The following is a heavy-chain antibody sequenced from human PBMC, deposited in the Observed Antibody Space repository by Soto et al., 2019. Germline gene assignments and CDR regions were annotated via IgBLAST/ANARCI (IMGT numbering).Heavy chain of an antibody. D-gene: IGHD5-12*01. J-gene: IGHJ5*02. Sequence: SETLSLTCTVSGGSISSSSYYWGWIRQPPGKGLEWIGSIYYSGSTYYNPSLKSRVTISVDTSKNQFSLKLSSVTAADTAVYYCARRGYDRWFDPWGQGTLVTVSS. V-gene: IGHV4-39*01. CDR2: IYYSGST. CDR3: ARRGYDRWFDP. CDR1: GGSISSSSYY.